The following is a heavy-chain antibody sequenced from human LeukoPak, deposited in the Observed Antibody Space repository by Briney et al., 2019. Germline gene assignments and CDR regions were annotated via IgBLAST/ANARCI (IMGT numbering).Heavy chain of an antibody. D-gene: IGHD3-22*01. Sequence: ASVEVSCKASGYTFTSYYMHWVRQAPGRGLEWMGIINPSGGSTSYAQKFQGRVTMTRDMSTSTVYMELSSLRSEDTAVYYCAREINTYYYDSSGIIDYWGQGTLVTVSS. J-gene: IGHJ4*02. CDR2: INPSGGST. CDR3: AREINTYYYDSSGIIDY. CDR1: GYTFTSYY. V-gene: IGHV1-46*01.